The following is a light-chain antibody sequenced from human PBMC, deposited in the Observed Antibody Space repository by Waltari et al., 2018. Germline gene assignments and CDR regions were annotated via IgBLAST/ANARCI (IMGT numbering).Light chain of an antibody. J-gene: IGKJ4*01. Sequence: DIQLTQSPPTLPASVGDRVTITCRASQSVSTWLAWYQQKPGKAPKLLIYRASILESGVPSRFSGSGSGTEFTLTISSLQPEDVAVYYCQQYYSTPPAFGGGTKVGIK. V-gene: IGKV1-5*03. CDR1: QSVSTW. CDR2: RAS. CDR3: QQYYSTPPA.